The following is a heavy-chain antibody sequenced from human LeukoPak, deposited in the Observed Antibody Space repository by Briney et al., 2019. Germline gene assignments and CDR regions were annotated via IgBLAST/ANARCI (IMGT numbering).Heavy chain of an antibody. CDR2: IYYSGST. CDR3: ATPRGRGYSSKGQFDY. Sequence: SETLSLTFTVSGGSLSSSSYYWGWVRQPPGKGLEWVGSIYYSGSTYYNPSLKSRVTISVDTSKNQFSPKLSSVTAADTAVYYCATPRGRGYSSKGQFDYWGQGTLVTVSS. CDR1: GGSLSSSSYY. J-gene: IGHJ4*02. V-gene: IGHV4-39*07. D-gene: IGHD6-13*01.